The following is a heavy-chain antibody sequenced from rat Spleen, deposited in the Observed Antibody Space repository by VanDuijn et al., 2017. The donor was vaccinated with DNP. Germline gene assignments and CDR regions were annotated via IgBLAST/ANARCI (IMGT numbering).Heavy chain of an antibody. CDR2: INSAGTT. D-gene: IGHD1-4*01. J-gene: IGHJ4*01. CDR3: ARWPGYNPPYAMDA. Sequence: QLQESGPDLVKPSQSFSLTCSVTAYTIASGNDWSWIRKFPGNKMEWMGYINSAGTTYYNPSLKSRISITRDTSKNQFFLQVNSVTTEDTATYYCARWPGYNPPYAMDAWGQGTSVTVSS. V-gene: IGHV3-3*01. CDR1: AYTIASGND.